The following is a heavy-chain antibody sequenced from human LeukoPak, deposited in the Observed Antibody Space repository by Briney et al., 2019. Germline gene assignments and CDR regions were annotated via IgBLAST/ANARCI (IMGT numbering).Heavy chain of an antibody. D-gene: IGHD3-22*01. CDR2: ISVSGNT. CDR3: ARDDYDSSTPYFFDY. V-gene: IGHV3-23*01. CDR1: GFTLSSYA. J-gene: IGHJ4*02. Sequence: GGSLRLSCAASGFTLSSYAMSWVRQGPGKGLEWVSAISVSGNTYHADSVKGRFTISRDSSKNTLYLQMNSLRAEDTAVYYCARDDYDSSTPYFFDYWGQGTLVTVSS.